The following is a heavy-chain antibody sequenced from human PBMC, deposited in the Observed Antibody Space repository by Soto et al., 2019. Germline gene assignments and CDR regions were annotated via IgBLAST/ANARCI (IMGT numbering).Heavy chain of an antibody. D-gene: IGHD3-10*01. CDR2: ISAYNGNT. J-gene: IGHJ6*03. V-gene: IGHV1-18*01. CDR3: ARVFMGSGSYPKIYYYFYYMDV. CDR1: GYTFTSYG. Sequence: QVQLVQSGAEVKKPGASVKVSCKASGYTFTSYGISWVRQAPGQGLEWMGWISAYNGNTNYAQKLQGRVTMTTATSTSTAYMELRSLRSDDTAVYYCARVFMGSGSYPKIYYYFYYMDVWGKGTTVTVSS.